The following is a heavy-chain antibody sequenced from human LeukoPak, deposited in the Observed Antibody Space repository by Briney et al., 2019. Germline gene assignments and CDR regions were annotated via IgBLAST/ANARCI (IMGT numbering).Heavy chain of an antibody. D-gene: IGHD2-15*01. CDR1: GGSINSYY. J-gene: IGHJ3*02. Sequence: SETLSLTCTVSGGSINSYYWSWIRQPPGKGLGWIGHIYYSGSTNYNPSLKSRVTISVDTSNNKFSLKLTSLTAADTAVYYCVRHLSAGRPAFDIWGQGTMVTVSS. V-gene: IGHV4-59*08. CDR3: VRHLSAGRPAFDI. CDR2: IYYSGST.